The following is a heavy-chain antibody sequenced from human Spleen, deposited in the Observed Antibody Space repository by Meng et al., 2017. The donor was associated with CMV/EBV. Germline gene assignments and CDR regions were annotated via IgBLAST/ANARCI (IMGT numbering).Heavy chain of an antibody. J-gene: IGHJ4*02. CDR3: AKDRNQYDSSGSSPFDS. D-gene: IGHD3-22*01. CDR2: IWYDGSNK. CDR1: GFTFDDYA. V-gene: IGHV3-33*03. Sequence: GESLKISCAASGFTFDDYAIHWVRQAPGKGLEWVAVIWYDGSNKYHADSVKGRFTISRDKSKNTLDLEMNSLRAEDTAVYYCAKDRNQYDSSGSSPFDSWGQGTLVTVSS.